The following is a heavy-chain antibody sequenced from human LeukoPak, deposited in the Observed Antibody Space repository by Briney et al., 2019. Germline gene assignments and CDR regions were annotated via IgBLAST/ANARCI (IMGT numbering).Heavy chain of an antibody. Sequence: GGSLRLSCAASGFTFSNYNMNWVRQAPGKGLEWVSSITSSSSYIYYADSVKGRFTISRDNAKNSLYLQMNSLRAEDTAVYYCARGGYCSGGTCYYGDFDYWGQGTLVTVSS. CDR2: ITSSSSYI. D-gene: IGHD2-15*01. V-gene: IGHV3-21*01. CDR1: GFTFSNYN. J-gene: IGHJ4*02. CDR3: ARGGYCSGGTCYYGDFDY.